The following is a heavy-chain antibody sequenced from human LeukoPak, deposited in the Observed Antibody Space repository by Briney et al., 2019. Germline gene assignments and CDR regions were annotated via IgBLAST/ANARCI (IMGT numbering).Heavy chain of an antibody. V-gene: IGHV3-21*04. CDR2: ISSSSSYI. J-gene: IGHJ4*02. D-gene: IGHD3-22*01. CDR1: GFTFSSYS. CDR3: AKLKDHYDSSGYYSAVLDY. Sequence: PGGSLRLSCAASGFTFSSYSMNWVRQAPGKGLEWVSSISSSSSYIYYADSVKGRFTISRDNAKNSLYLQMNSLRAEDTAVYYCAKLKDHYDSSGYYSAVLDYWGQGTLVTVSS.